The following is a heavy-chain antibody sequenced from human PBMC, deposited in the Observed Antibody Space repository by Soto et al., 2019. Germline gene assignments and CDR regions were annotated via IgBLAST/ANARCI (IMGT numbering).Heavy chain of an antibody. V-gene: IGHV4-34*01. Sequence: SETLSLTCAVSGASISGYDWSWIRHSPGKGLEWIGQINHRGSIRYSPSLESRLTISLDTSKNQFSLKLSSVTAADTAVYYCARRHSSTLFDYWGQGTLVTVS. D-gene: IGHD6-13*01. CDR3: ARRHSSTLFDY. CDR2: INHRGSI. J-gene: IGHJ4*02. CDR1: GASISGYD.